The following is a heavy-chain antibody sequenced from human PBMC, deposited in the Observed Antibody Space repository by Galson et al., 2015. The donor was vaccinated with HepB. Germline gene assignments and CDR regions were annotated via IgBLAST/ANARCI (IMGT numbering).Heavy chain of an antibody. CDR2: ISGSGGDT. CDR1: GFIFNTYA. D-gene: IGHD6-19*01. Sequence: SLRLSCAASGFIFNTYAMSWVRQAPGKGLEWVSGISGSGGDTYYADSVKGRFTITRDNSKNTLSLQMNSLRADDTAVYYCAKDISWRSDWYAADWGQGTLVTVSS. CDR3: AKDISWRSDWYAAD. V-gene: IGHV3-23*01. J-gene: IGHJ4*02.